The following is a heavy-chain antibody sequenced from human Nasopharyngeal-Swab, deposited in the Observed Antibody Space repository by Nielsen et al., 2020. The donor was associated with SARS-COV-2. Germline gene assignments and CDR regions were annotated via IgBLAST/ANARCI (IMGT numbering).Heavy chain of an antibody. D-gene: IGHD6-13*01. CDR2: IYYSGST. J-gene: IGHJ4*02. V-gene: IGHV4-31*03. Sequence: SETLSLTCTVSGGSISSGGYCWSWIRQHPGKGLEWIGYIYYSGSTYYNPSLKSRVTISVDTSKNQFSLKLSSVTAADTAVYYCARVGVGSSWSYYFDYWGQGTLVTVSS. CDR3: ARVGVGSSWSYYFDY. CDR1: GGSISSGGYC.